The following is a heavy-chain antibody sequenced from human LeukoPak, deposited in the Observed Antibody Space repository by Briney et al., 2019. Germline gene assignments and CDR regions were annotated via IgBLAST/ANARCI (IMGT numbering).Heavy chain of an antibody. Sequence: GGSLRLSCAASGFTFSSYGMSWVRQAPGKGLEWVSAISGSGGSTYYADSVKGRCTISRDNSKNTLYLQMNSLRVEDTAVYYCARGPFLSGYLDAFDIWGQGTVVTVSS. D-gene: IGHD3-22*01. CDR2: ISGSGGST. V-gene: IGHV3-23*01. J-gene: IGHJ3*02. CDR3: ARGPFLSGYLDAFDI. CDR1: GFTFSSYG.